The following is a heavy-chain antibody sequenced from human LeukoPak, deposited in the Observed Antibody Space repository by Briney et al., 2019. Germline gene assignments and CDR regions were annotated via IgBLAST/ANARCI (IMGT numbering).Heavy chain of an antibody. CDR2: IYYSGST. Sequence: SETLSLTSTVSGGSISSGGYYWSWIRQHPGKGLEWIGYIYYSGSTYYNPSLKSRVTISVDTSKNQFSLKLSSVTAADTAVYYCARGTEGATTIIGGEYYFDYWGQGTLVTVSS. J-gene: IGHJ4*02. CDR3: ARGTEGATTIIGGEYYFDY. D-gene: IGHD1-26*01. CDR1: GGSISSGGYY. V-gene: IGHV4-31*03.